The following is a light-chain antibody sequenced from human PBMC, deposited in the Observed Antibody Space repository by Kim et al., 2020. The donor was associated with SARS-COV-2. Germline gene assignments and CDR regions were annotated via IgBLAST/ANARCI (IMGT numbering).Light chain of an antibody. V-gene: IGLV2-23*02. Sequence: VSGYPGQAIPIACTGTSSDVGSYNLVSWYQQHPGKAPKLMIYEVSKRPSGVSNRFSGSKSGNTASLTISGLQAEDEADYYCCSYVVFGGGTQLTVL. CDR2: EVS. CDR1: SSDVGSYNL. J-gene: IGLJ2*01. CDR3: CSYVV.